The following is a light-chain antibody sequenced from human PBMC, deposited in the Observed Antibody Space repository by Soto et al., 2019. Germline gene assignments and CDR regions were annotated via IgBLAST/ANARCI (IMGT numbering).Light chain of an antibody. Sequence: DIVMTQSPDSLAVSLGERATINCKSSQSVLYSSNNKNYLAWYQQKPGQSPKVLIYWASTRESGVPDRFSGSGSGTDFTLTISSLQDEDVAVYYCQHYYQTPRTFGQGTRVEI. CDR2: WAS. V-gene: IGKV4-1*01. J-gene: IGKJ1*01. CDR1: QSVLYSSNNKNY. CDR3: QHYYQTPRT.